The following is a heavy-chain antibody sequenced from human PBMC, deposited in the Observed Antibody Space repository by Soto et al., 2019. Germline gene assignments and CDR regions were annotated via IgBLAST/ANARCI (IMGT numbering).Heavy chain of an antibody. CDR3: ARNMDYYYGPGSGNGHGV. V-gene: IGHV1-2*02. CDR2: INPEFGDT. CDR1: GYTFSAYY. D-gene: IGHD3-10*01. Sequence: QVQLVQSGAEVKEPGDSVRVSCEASGYTFSAYYIHWVRQAPGQGLEWMGWINPEFGDTNYAPDFQGRVTMTRDMSISTVYMELSRLTSDDTAIYYCARNMDYYYGPGSGNGHGVWGQGTTVTVFS. J-gene: IGHJ6*02.